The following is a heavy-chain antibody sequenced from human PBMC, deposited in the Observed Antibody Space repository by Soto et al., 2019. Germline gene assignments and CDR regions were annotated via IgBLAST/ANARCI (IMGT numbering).Heavy chain of an antibody. CDR2: ISPYNGNT. CDR1: GDTFTSYY. J-gene: IGHJ4*02. V-gene: IGHV1-18*04. D-gene: IGHD4-17*01. Sequence: ASVKVSCKASGDTFTSYYMHWVRQAPGQGLEWMGWISPYNGNTNYAQKLQGRVTMTTDTSASTAYVELRGLRPDDTAVYYCARGAYAYYFDYWGQGALVTVSS. CDR3: ARGAYAYYFDY.